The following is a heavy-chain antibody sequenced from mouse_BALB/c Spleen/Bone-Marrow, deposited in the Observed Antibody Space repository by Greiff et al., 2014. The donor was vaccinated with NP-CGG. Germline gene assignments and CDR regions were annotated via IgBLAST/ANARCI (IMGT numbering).Heavy chain of an antibody. CDR1: GYAFSSSW. CDR3: ARSAYYGSSYGAMDY. D-gene: IGHD1-1*01. V-gene: IGHV1-82*01. J-gene: IGHJ4*01. Sequence: QVQLQQPGPELVKPGASVKISCTGSGYAFSSSWMNWVKQRPGQGLEWIGRIYPGDGDTNFNGRFKGKATLTADRSSNTAYMQLSSLTSVDSAVYFCARSAYYGSSYGAMDYWGQGTSVTVSS. CDR2: IYPGDGDT.